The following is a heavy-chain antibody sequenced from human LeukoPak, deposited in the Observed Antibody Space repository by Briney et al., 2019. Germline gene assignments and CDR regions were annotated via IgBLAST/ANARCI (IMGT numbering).Heavy chain of an antibody. J-gene: IGHJ5*02. V-gene: IGHV1-2*02. Sequence: GESLKISCKASGYTFTGYYMHWVRQAPGQGLEWMGWINPNSGGTNYAQKFQGRVTMTRDTSISTAYMELSRLRSDDTAVYYCAIYSSVDWFDPWGQGTLVTVSS. CDR1: GYTFTGYY. CDR2: INPNSGGT. D-gene: IGHD6-19*01. CDR3: AIYSSVDWFDP.